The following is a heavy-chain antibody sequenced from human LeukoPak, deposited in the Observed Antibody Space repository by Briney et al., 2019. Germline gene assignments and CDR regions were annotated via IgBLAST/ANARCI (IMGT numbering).Heavy chain of an antibody. Sequence: PGGSLRLSCAASGFTFSNYWMSWVRQAPGKGLEWVSYISSGSSTIYYADSVRGRFTISRDNAKNSLYLQMNSLRAEDTAVYYCARDSPHDYWGQGTLVTVSS. V-gene: IGHV3-48*04. CDR1: GFTFSNYW. CDR2: ISSGSSTI. CDR3: ARDSPHDY. J-gene: IGHJ4*02.